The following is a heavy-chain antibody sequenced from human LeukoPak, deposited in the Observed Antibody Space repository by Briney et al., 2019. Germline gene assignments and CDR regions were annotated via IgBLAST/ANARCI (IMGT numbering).Heavy chain of an antibody. J-gene: IGHJ4*02. CDR3: AKGVRVVAATRLDY. D-gene: IGHD2-15*01. V-gene: IGHV3-23*01. Sequence: PGGSLRLSCAASGFTFSSYAMRWVRQAPGKGLEWVSAISGSGGSTYYADSVKGRFTISRDNSKNTLYLQMNSLRAEDTAVYYCAKGVRVVAATRLDYWGQGTLVTVSS. CDR1: GFTFSSYA. CDR2: ISGSGGST.